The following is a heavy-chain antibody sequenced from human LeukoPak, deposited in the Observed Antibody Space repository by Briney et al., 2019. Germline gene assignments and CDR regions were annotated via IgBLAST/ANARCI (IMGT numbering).Heavy chain of an antibody. V-gene: IGHV4-34*01. Sequence: SETLSLTCAVYGGSFSGYYWSWIRQPPGKGLEWIGEINHSGSTNYNPSLKSRVTISVDTSKNQFSLKLSSVTAADMAVYYCARLRLKYYDFWSGYSQGAFDIWGQGTMVTVSS. D-gene: IGHD3-3*01. CDR3: ARLRLKYYDFWSGYSQGAFDI. CDR2: INHSGST. J-gene: IGHJ3*02. CDR1: GGSFSGYY.